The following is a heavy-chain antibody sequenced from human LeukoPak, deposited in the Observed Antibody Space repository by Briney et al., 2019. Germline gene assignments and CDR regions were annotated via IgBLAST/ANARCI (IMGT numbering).Heavy chain of an antibody. CDR2: IYYSGST. CDR3: ARGGGDYSNYPLDY. Sequence: PSETLSLTCAVSGGSISSGGYYWSWIRQHPGKGLEWTGYIYYSGSTYYNPSLKSRVTISVDTSKNQFSLKLSSVTAADTAVYYCARGGGDYSNYPLDYWGQGTLVTVSS. V-gene: IGHV4-31*11. CDR1: GGSISSGGYY. D-gene: IGHD4-11*01. J-gene: IGHJ4*02.